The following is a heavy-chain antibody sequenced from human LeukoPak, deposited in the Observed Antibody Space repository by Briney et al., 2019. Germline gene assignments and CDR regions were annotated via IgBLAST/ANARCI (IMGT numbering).Heavy chain of an antibody. Sequence: GGSLRLSCAASGFTFSSYSMNWVRQAPRKGLEWVSYISSSSSTIYYADSVKGRFTISRDNAKNSLYLQMNSLRAEDTAVYYCARVAVAGDGDAFDIWGQGTMVTVSS. CDR3: ARVAVAGDGDAFDI. J-gene: IGHJ3*02. D-gene: IGHD6-19*01. CDR2: ISSSSSTI. V-gene: IGHV3-48*01. CDR1: GFTFSSYS.